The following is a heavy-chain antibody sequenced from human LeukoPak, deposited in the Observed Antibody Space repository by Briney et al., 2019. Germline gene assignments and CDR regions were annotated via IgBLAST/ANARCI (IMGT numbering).Heavy chain of an antibody. Sequence: KPSETLSLTCTVSGGSISSYYWSWIRQPAGKGLEWIGRIYTSGSTNYNPSLKSRVTISVDTSKNQFSLKLSSVTAADTAVYYCARGGSSWYSDWFDPWGQGTLVTVPS. CDR2: IYTSGST. V-gene: IGHV4-4*07. CDR3: ARGGSSWYSDWFDP. D-gene: IGHD6-13*01. J-gene: IGHJ5*02. CDR1: GGSISSYY.